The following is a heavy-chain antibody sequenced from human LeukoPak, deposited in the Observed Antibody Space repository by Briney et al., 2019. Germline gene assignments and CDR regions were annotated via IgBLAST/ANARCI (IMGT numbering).Heavy chain of an antibody. D-gene: IGHD5-12*01. J-gene: IGHJ4*02. CDR2: IKQDGSEK. Sequence: GGSLRLSCAASGFTFSSYWMSWVRQAPGKGLEWVANIKQDGSEKYYVDSVKGRFTISRDNAKKSLYLQMNSLRAEDTAVYYCARGRHSGYSLPDDYWGQGTLVTVSS. V-gene: IGHV3-7*03. CDR3: ARGRHSGYSLPDDY. CDR1: GFTFSSYW.